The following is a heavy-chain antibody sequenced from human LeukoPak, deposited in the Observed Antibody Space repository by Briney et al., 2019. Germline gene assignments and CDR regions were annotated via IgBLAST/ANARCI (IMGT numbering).Heavy chain of an antibody. CDR1: GGSISSSSYY. Sequence: SETLSLTCTVSGGSISSSSYYWGWIRKPPGRGLEWIGSIYYSGSPYYNPSLKSRVTISVDTSKNQFSLKLSSVTAADTAVYYCARHGDMTTGAFDIWGQGTMVTVSS. D-gene: IGHD4-17*01. CDR2: IYYSGSP. V-gene: IGHV4-39*01. CDR3: ARHGDMTTGAFDI. J-gene: IGHJ3*02.